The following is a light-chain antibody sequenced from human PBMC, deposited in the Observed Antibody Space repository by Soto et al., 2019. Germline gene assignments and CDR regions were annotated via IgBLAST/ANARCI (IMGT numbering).Light chain of an antibody. CDR3: QQYNNYGSWT. J-gene: IGKJ1*01. V-gene: IGKV1-5*03. CDR2: KAS. CDR1: QSISGW. Sequence: DPQVTQSPSTLSASVGDRVTITCRASQSISGWLAWYQQKPGKAPNLLIYKASTLESGVPSRFSGSGSGTEFTLTISGLQPDDFAAYYCQQYNNYGSWTFGQGTKVEIK.